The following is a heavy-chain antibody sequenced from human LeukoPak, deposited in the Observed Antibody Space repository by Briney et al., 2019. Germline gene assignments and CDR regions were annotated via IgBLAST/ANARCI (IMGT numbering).Heavy chain of an antibody. J-gene: IGHJ3*02. CDR3: ARRVLWFGESDAFDI. D-gene: IGHD3-10*01. CDR2: IYYSGST. CDR1: GGSISSGGYY. V-gene: IGHV4-31*03. Sequence: PSQTLSLTCTVSGGSISSGGYYWSWIRQHPGKGLQWIGYIYYSGSTYYNPSLKSRVTISVDTSKNQFSLKLSSVTAADTAVYYCARRVLWFGESDAFDIWGQGTMVTVSS.